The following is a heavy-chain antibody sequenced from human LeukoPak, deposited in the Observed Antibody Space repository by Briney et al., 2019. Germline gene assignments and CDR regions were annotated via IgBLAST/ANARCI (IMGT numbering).Heavy chain of an antibody. Sequence: GESLKISCKGSGYSFTSYWIGWVRQMPGKGLEWMGIIYPGDSDTRYSPSFQGQVTISADKSISTAYLRWSSLKASDTAMYYCARQGYDILTGYYIIGYWGQGTLVTVSS. D-gene: IGHD3-9*01. CDR2: IYPGDSDT. CDR1: GYSFTSYW. J-gene: IGHJ4*02. CDR3: ARQGYDILTGYYIIGY. V-gene: IGHV5-51*01.